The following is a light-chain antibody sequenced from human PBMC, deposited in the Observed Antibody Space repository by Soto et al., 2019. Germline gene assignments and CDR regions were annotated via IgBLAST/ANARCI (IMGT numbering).Light chain of an antibody. CDR3: QQYGSSGT. CDR2: GAA. J-gene: IGKJ1*01. Sequence: EFVMTQSPATLSVSPGERATLSCRASQSIRNNYLAWYQQKPGQAPGLVIYGAANRATGIPDRFSGSGSGTDFTLTISRLEPEDFAVYYCQQYGSSGTFGQGTKVDI. V-gene: IGKV3-20*01. CDR1: QSIRNNY.